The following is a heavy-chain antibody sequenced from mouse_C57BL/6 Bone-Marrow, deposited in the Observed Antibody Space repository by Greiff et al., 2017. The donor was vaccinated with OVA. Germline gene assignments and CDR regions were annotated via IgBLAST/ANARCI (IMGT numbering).Heavy chain of an antibody. CDR1: GFSLTSYG. D-gene: IGHD2-3*01. V-gene: IGHV2-2*01. CDR2: IWSGGST. Sequence: VKVVESGPGLVQPSQSLSITCTVSGFSLTSYGVHWVRQSPGKGLEWLGVIWSGGSTDYNAAFISRLSISKDNSKSQVFFKMNSLQADDTAIYYCARKRTYDGYYAWFAYWGQGTLVTVSA. CDR3: ARKRTYDGYYAWFAY. J-gene: IGHJ3*01.